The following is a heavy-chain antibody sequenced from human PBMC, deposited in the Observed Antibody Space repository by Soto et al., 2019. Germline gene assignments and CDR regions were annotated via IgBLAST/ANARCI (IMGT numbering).Heavy chain of an antibody. D-gene: IGHD2-15*01. V-gene: IGHV3-23*04. CDR3: AKDGEIVVVVAATGPFDY. CDR2: ISGSGGST. CDR1: GFTFSSYA. Sequence: VELVESGGGVVQPGRSLRLSCTASGFTFSSYAMSWVRQAPGKGLEWVSAISGSGGSTYYADSVKGRFTISRDNSKNTLYLQMNSLRAEDTAVYYCAKDGEIVVVVAATGPFDYWGQGTLVTVSS. J-gene: IGHJ4*02.